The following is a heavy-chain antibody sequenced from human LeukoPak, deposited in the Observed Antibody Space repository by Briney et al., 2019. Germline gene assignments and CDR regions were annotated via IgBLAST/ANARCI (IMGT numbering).Heavy chain of an antibody. CDR1: GGSISSGDSY. J-gene: IGHJ4*02. CDR3: AREVSTQGYFDY. V-gene: IGHV4-30-4*08. D-gene: IGHD4-17*01. CDR2: IYYSGST. Sequence: SETLSLTCTVTGGSISSGDSYWSWIRQPPGKGLEWIGYIYYSGSTYYNPSLKSRVTISVDTSKNQFSLKLSSVTAADTAVYYCAREVSTQGYFDYWGQGTLVTVSS.